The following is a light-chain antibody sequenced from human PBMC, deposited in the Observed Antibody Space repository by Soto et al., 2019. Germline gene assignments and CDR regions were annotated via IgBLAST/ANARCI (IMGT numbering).Light chain of an antibody. V-gene: IGLV4-69*01. J-gene: IGLJ2*01. Sequence: QPVLTRSPSASAALGASVMLTCTLSSGHSSYAIAWHQQQPEKGPRYLMKVNSDGSHIKGDGIPDRFSGSRSGAERYLTISSLQSEDEADYYCQTWGTGIRVFGGGTQLTVL. CDR2: VNSDGSH. CDR1: SGHSSYA. CDR3: QTWGTGIRV.